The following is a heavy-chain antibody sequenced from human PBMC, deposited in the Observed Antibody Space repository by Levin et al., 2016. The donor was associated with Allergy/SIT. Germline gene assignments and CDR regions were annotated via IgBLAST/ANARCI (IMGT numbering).Heavy chain of an antibody. CDR3: ARDGQQELYVMDV. J-gene: IGHJ6*02. V-gene: IGHV1-18*01. D-gene: IGHD1-1*01. CDR1: GYTFNSYG. CDR2: ISAYKGQT. Sequence: ASVKVSCKASGYTFNSYGISWVRQAPGQGLEWMGWISAYKGQTNYAQKLQGRVTMTTDTSTSTAYMELGSLGSDDTAVYYCARDGQQELYVMDVWGQGTTVTVSS.